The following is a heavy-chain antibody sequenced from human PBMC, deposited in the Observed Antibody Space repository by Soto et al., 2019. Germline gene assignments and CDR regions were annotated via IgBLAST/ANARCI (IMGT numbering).Heavy chain of an antibody. D-gene: IGHD3-10*01. J-gene: IGHJ2*01. CDR2: IYDIGTT. V-gene: IGHV4-59*08. Sequence: SETLSLTCTVSGDSISGHYWSWIRQPPEKGLEWIAYIYDIGTTNYNPSLKSRVTISKDTSKNQFSLHLNSVTAADTAVYYCARLGRVPMTSPPYYYFDLWGRRTLVTVSS. CDR1: GDSISGHY. CDR3: ARLGRVPMTSPPYYYFDL.